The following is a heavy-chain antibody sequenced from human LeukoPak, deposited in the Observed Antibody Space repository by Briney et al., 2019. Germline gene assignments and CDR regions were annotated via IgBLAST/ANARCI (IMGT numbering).Heavy chain of an antibody. CDR1: GGSISGDNY. Sequence: SETLSLTCTVSGGSISGDNYWSWIRQPPGKGLEWIGYIYYSGNTHYNPPLKSRVTISVDTSKNQFSLKLNSVTAADTAVYYCARVPFKFGGLIRDYYYYIDVWGKGTTVSVSS. V-gene: IGHV4-31*03. CDR2: IYYSGNT. J-gene: IGHJ6*03. CDR3: ARVPFKFGGLIRDYYYYIDV. D-gene: IGHD3-16*02.